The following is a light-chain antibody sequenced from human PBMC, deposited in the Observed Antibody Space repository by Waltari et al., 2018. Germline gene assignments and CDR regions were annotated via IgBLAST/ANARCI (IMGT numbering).Light chain of an antibody. J-gene: IGLJ2*01. CDR2: DVS. Sequence: QSALTQPASVSGSPGQSITISCTGTSNDVCWYQQHPGQAPKLMIYDVSKRPSGIADGFSGSRSGNTASLTISGLQADDEADYYCSSYTISSTLLFGGGTKVTVL. CDR1: SND. CDR3: SSYTISSTLL. V-gene: IGLV2-14*03.